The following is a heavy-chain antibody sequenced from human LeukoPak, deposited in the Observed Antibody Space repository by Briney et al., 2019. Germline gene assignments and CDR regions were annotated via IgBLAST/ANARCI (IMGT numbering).Heavy chain of an antibody. V-gene: IGHV4-59*01. J-gene: IGHJ4*02. CDR2: IYYSGNT. Sequence: SETLSLTCTVSGGSISSYYWSWIRQPPGKGLEWIGYIYYSGNTNYNPSLKSRVTISVDTSKNQFSLKLSSVTAADTAVYYCARAIDILTGYYSIDYWGQGTLVTVSS. CDR1: GGSISSYY. D-gene: IGHD3-9*01. CDR3: ARAIDILTGYYSIDY.